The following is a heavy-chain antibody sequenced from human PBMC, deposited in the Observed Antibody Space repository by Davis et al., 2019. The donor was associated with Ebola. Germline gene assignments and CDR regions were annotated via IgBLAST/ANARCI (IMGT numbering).Heavy chain of an antibody. D-gene: IGHD1-26*01. V-gene: IGHV1-2*06. CDR1: GYTFTGYY. Sequence: ASVKVSCKASGYTFTGYYMHWVRQAPGQGLEWMGRINPNSGGTNYAQKFQGRVTMTRDTSISTAYMELSRLRSDDTAVYYCATAGATPYYYGMDVWGKGTTVTVSS. CDR2: INPNSGGT. CDR3: ATAGATPYYYGMDV. J-gene: IGHJ6*04.